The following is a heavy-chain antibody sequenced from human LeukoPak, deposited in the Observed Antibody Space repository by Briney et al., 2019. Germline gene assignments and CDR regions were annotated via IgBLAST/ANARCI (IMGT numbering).Heavy chain of an antibody. CDR1: GFTFSSYA. CDR3: GRALEGSSGWFGEEFEF. D-gene: IGHD6-19*01. CDR2: IRYGGSDK. J-gene: IGHJ4*02. V-gene: IGHV3-30*02. Sequence: GGSLRLSCAASGFTFSSYAMSWVRQAPGRGLEWVAFIRYGGSDKYYADSVKGRFTISRDNSKNTLSLQMNSLRVDDTAVYYCGRALEGSSGWFGEEFEFWGQGTPVTVSS.